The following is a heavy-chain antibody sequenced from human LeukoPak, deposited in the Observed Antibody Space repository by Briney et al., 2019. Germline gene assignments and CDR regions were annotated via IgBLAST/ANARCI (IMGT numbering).Heavy chain of an antibody. CDR3: ARDTIQPGLIDD. V-gene: IGHV3-21*05. J-gene: IGHJ4*02. CDR2: INSGGDDI. CDR1: GFTFSLYA. Sequence: PGGSLRLSCAASGFTFSLYALNWVRQAPGKGLEWVSYINSGGDDIHHAASVKGRFTISRDDARNTLYLQLSSLRAEDTAVYYCARDTIQPGLIDDWGQGTLVTVSS. D-gene: IGHD2-2*01.